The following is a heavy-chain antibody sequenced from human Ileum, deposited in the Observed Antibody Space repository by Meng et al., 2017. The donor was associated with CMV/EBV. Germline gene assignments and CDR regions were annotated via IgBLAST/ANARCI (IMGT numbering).Heavy chain of an antibody. CDR1: GGTFSNYA. J-gene: IGHJ5*02. D-gene: IGHD3-3*01. CDR3: ARGGFWLGYYSWFDP. V-gene: IGHV1-69*10. CDR2: IIPILDIT. Sequence: SVKVSCKASGGTFSNYAISWVRQAPGQGLEWMGWIIPILDITNYAQKFQGRVTIIADKSTATAYMALSSLRSEDTAIYYCARGGFWLGYYSWFDPWGQGTLVTVSS.